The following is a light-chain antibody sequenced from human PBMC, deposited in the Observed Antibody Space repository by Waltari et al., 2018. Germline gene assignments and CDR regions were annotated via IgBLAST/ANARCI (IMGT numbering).Light chain of an antibody. Sequence: QTVVTPEPSLSVSPGGTVTLTCALSSGSLSSTSYATWYQQTPGQAPRTLVYKANVRLSAVLDRFDGSILANTVALTFMGARADAESDYSCALYMAGGIWVFGGRSKLSFL. CDR2: KAN. V-gene: IGLV8-61*01. CDR3: ALYMAGGIWV. J-gene: IGLJ3*02. CDR1: SGSLSSTSY.